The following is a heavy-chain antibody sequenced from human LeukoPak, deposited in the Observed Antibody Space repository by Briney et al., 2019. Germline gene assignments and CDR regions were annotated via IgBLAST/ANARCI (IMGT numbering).Heavy chain of an antibody. D-gene: IGHD3-10*01. CDR1: GGSIDSSSYY. CDR2: INHSGST. CDR3: ARHLKVRGVITILRQYNWFDP. J-gene: IGHJ5*02. V-gene: IGHV4-39*01. Sequence: KTSETLSLTCTVSGGSIDSSSYYWSWIRQPPGKGLEWIGEINHSGSTNYNPSLKSRVTISVDTSKNQFSLKLSSVTAADTAVYYCARHLKVRGVITILRQYNWFDPWGQGTLVTVSS.